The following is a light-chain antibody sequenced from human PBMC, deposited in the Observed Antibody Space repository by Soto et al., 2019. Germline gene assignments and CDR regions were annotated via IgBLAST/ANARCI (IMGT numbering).Light chain of an antibody. J-gene: IGLJ1*01. CDR3: QSYDSSLSGGGV. CDR1: SSNIGAGYD. CDR2: GNS. V-gene: IGLV1-40*01. Sequence: QSVLTPPPSVSGAPGQRVTISCTGSSSNIGAGYDVHWYQQLPGTAPKLLIYGNSNRPSGVPDRFSGSKSGTSASLAITGLQAEDEADYYCQSYDSSLSGGGVFGTGTKVTVL.